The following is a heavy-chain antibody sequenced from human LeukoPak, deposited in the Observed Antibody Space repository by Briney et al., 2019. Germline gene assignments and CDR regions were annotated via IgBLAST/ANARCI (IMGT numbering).Heavy chain of an antibody. CDR1: GFTFSSYS. CDR2: ISSSSSYI. D-gene: IGHD6-13*01. V-gene: IGHV3-21*01. CDR3: ARSRGGSSWYSVWDY. J-gene: IGHJ4*02. Sequence: SGGSLRLSCAASGFTFSSYSMNWVRQAPGKGLEWVSSISSSSSYIYYADSVKGRFTISRDNAKNSLYLQMNSLRAEDTAVYYCARSRGGSSWYSVWDYWGQGTLVTVSS.